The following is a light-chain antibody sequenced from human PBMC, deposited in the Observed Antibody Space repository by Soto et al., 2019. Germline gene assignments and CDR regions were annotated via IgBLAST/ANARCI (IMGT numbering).Light chain of an antibody. CDR2: DAS. J-gene: IGKJ2*01. CDR1: QSISSW. CDR3: QQYNSYSYT. V-gene: IGKV1-5*01. Sequence: DIQMTQSPSTLSASVGDRVTITCRASQSISSWLAWHQQKPGKAPKLLIYDASSLESGVPPRFSGSGSGTEFTLTISSLQPDDFATYYCQQYNSYSYTFGQGTKLEIK.